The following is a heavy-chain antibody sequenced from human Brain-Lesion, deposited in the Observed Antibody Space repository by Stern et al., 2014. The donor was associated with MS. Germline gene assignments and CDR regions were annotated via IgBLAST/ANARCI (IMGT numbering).Heavy chain of an antibody. Sequence: QVQLQESGPGLVKPLQTLSLTCTVSGGPVSSGGYFWNWLRPHPGKGLEWIGPVFYSGSSAYNPSLKSRVTISVDTSKNQFSLRLRSVTAADTAVYYCARNPALWYFDLWGRGTLAAVSS. CDR1: GGPVSSGGYF. CDR2: VFYSGSS. D-gene: IGHD3-3*02. V-gene: IGHV4-31*03. J-gene: IGHJ2*01. CDR3: ARNPALWYFDL.